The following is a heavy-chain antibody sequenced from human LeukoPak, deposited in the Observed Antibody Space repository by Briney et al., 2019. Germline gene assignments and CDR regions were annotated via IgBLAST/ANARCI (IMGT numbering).Heavy chain of an antibody. D-gene: IGHD5-12*01. V-gene: IGHV4-39*01. Sequence: PSETLSLTCSVFGGSVSMSTYCWGWTRQPPGKGLEWIGNIHYSGSTYYNPSLKSRVTISADTSENQFSLKLNSVTAADTAVYYCARWVATPRGYFDYWGQGTLVTVSS. CDR1: GGSVSMSTYC. CDR2: IHYSGST. J-gene: IGHJ4*02. CDR3: ARWVATPRGYFDY.